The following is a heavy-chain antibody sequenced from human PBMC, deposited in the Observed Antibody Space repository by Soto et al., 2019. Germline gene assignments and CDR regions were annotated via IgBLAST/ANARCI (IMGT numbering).Heavy chain of an antibody. V-gene: IGHV4-59*01. D-gene: IGHD3-22*01. CDR1: GGSISYYY. CDR2: TYYGWNT. J-gene: IGHJ4*02. Sequence: SETLSLTCSVSGGSISYYYWSWIRQPPGKGLEWIGYTYYGWNTNYNPSLKSRVTISVDTSKNQFSLKLISVTAADTAVYYCARDRDYYDSSGLYFDYWGQGTLVTVSS. CDR3: ARDRDYYDSSGLYFDY.